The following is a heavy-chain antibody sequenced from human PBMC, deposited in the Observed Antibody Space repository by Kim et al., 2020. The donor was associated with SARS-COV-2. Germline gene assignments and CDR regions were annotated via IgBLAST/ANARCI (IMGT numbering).Heavy chain of an antibody. CDR2: ISYDGSNK. Sequence: GGSLRLSCAASGFTFSSYAMHWVRQAPGKGLEWVAVISYDGSNKYYADSVKGRFTISRDNSKNTLYLQMNSLRAEDTAVYYCARVQSPYGGLYAFDIWGQGTMVTVSS. CDR1: GFTFSSYA. D-gene: IGHD4-17*01. V-gene: IGHV3-30-3*01. CDR3: ARVQSPYGGLYAFDI. J-gene: IGHJ3*02.